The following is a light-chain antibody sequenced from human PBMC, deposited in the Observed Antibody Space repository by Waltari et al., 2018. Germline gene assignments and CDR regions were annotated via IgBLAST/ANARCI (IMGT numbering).Light chain of an antibody. CDR1: ISDVGGYNY. Sequence: QSALTQPASVSGSPGQSITISCTATISDVGGYNYVSWYQQHPGKAPKLLIYDVSKRPSGVSNRFSGSKSGNTASLTISGLQAEDEADYYCCSYAGSSTHYVFGTGTKVTVL. J-gene: IGLJ1*01. V-gene: IGLV2-23*02. CDR3: CSYAGSSTHYV. CDR2: DVS.